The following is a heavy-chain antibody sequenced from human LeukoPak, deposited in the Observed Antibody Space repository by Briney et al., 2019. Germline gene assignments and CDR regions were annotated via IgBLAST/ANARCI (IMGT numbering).Heavy chain of an antibody. CDR2: IIPIFGAA. CDR3: ARDYNGSGSGVFDY. J-gene: IGHJ4*02. V-gene: IGHV1-69*01. D-gene: IGHD3-10*01. CDR1: RGTFSSYA. Sequence: SVKVSCKASRGTFSSYAISWVRQAPGQGLEWMGGIIPIFGAANYAQKFQGRVTITADESTSTAYMELSSLRSEDTAVYYCARDYNGSGSGVFDYWGQGTLVTVSS.